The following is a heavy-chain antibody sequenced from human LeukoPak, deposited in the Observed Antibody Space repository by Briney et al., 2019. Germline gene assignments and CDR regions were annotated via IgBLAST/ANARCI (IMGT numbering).Heavy chain of an antibody. CDR3: AKSGIAARRPYGMDV. CDR2: ISYDGSNK. J-gene: IGHJ6*02. CDR1: GFTFSSYG. V-gene: IGHV3-30*18. D-gene: IGHD6-6*01. Sequence: GRSLRLSCAASGFTFSSYGMHWVRQAPGKGLEWVAVISYDGSNKYYADSVKGRFTISRDNSKNTLYLQMNSLRAEDTAVYYCAKSGIAARRPYGMDVWGQGTTVTVSS.